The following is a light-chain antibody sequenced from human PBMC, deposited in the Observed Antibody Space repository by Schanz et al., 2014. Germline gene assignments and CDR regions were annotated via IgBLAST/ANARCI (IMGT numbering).Light chain of an antibody. CDR1: QSIKSTY. Sequence: EIVLTQSPGTLSLSPGERATLSCRASQSIKSTYLAWYQQRPGQAPRLLLYAASSRASGIPDRFSGSGSGTDFTLTISRLEPEDFAVYYCQQYGSSLYTFGQGTKLEIK. CDR3: QQYGSSLYT. J-gene: IGKJ2*01. CDR2: AAS. V-gene: IGKV3-20*01.